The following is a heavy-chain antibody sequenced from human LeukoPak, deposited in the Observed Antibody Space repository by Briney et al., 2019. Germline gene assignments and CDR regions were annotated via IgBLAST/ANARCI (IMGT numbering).Heavy chain of an antibody. V-gene: IGHV3-23*01. CDR3: AKDFGRRYCSGGSCYFAEYFQH. D-gene: IGHD2-15*01. CDR2: ISGSGGST. J-gene: IGHJ1*01. Sequence: GGSLSLSCAASGFTFSSYAMSWVRQAPGKGLEWVSAISGSGGSTYYADSVKGRFTISRDNSKNTLYLQMNSLRAEETAVYYCAKDFGRRYCSGGSCYFAEYFQHWGQGTLVTVSS. CDR1: GFTFSSYA.